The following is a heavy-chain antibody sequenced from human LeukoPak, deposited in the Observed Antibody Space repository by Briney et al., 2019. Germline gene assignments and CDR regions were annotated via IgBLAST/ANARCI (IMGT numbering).Heavy chain of an antibody. CDR2: ISSDGNDK. CDR3: TTKVIRGDSGDDYDD. V-gene: IGHV3-30*03. J-gene: IGHJ4*02. CDR1: GVTFSSYG. Sequence: GGSLRLSCAASGVTFSSYGMHWVRQAPGKGLEWVALISSDGNDKLYGDSVKGRFTISRDDSKSTLYLQMNSLRAEDTAVYYCTTKVIRGDSGDDYDDWGQGTLVTVSS. D-gene: IGHD5-12*01.